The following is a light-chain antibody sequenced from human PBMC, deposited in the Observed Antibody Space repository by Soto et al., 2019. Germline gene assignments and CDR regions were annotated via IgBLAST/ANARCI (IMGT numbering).Light chain of an antibody. V-gene: IGLV2-14*01. CDR1: SSDIGAYKY. CDR3: CSYTSSNTVV. CDR2: EVN. Sequence: QSALTQPASVSGSPGQSITISCTGTSSDIGAYKYVAWYQQQSGQAPKLMTYEVNNRPSGVSNRFSGSKSGNTASLTIAGLQDEDEADYYCCSYTSSNTVVFGGGTKLTVL. J-gene: IGLJ3*02.